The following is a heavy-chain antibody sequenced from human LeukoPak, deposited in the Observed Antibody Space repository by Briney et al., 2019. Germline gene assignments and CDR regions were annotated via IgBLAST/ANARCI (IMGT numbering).Heavy chain of an antibody. CDR2: LSAAGDST. D-gene: IGHD5-18*01. V-gene: IGHV3-23*01. CDR3: AKDQAYSYGFDY. Sequence: GGSLRLSCAASGFTFSSYSMNWVRQAPGKGLEWVSSLSAAGDSTYYADTVKGRFTISRDNAKNTLYLHMNSLRAEDTAIYYCAKDQAYSYGFDYWGQGTLVTVSS. CDR1: GFTFSSYS. J-gene: IGHJ4*02.